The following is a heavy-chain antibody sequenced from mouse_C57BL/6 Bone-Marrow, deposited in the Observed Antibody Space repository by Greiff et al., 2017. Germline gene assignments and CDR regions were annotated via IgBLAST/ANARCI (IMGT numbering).Heavy chain of an antibody. Sequence: QVQLQQSGAELARPGASVKLSCKASGYTFTSYGISWVKQRTGQGLEWIGEIYPRSGNTYYNEKFKGKATLTADKYSSTAYMELRSLTSEDSAVYFCPLLRYLWYFDVWGTGTTFTVAS. CDR1: GYTFTSYG. CDR2: IYPRSGNT. D-gene: IGHD1-1*01. V-gene: IGHV1-81*01. J-gene: IGHJ1*03. CDR3: PLLRYLWYFDV.